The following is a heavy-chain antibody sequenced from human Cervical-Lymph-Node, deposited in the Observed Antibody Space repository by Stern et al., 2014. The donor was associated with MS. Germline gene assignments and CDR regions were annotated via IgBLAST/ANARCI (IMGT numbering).Heavy chain of an antibody. CDR1: GGTFSSYA. CDR3: ARALRRGGYYDY. Sequence: VQLVQSGAEVKKPGSSVKVSCKASGGTFSSYAITWVRHAPGQGVEWMGGGVPIFGTANYAQKFHGRSQITVDDHTSPHSIDRCSLRSEDTAVYYCARALRRGGYYDYWGQGTLVTVSS. CDR2: GVPIFGTA. J-gene: IGHJ4*02. V-gene: IGHV1-69*01. D-gene: IGHD2-15*01.